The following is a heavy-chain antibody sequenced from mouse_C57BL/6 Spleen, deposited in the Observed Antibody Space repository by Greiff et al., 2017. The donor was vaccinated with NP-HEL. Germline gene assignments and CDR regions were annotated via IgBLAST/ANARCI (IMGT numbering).Heavy chain of an antibody. CDR3: AREVDYDDYFDY. CDR2: ILPGSGST. V-gene: IGHV1-9*01. CDR1: GYTFTGYW. J-gene: IGHJ2*01. Sequence: QVQLQQSGAELMKPGASVKLSCKATGYTFTGYWIEWVKQRPGHGLEWIGEILPGSGSTNYNEKFKGKATFTAVTTSNSTYMQLSSLTTEDSAIYDYAREVDYDDYFDYWGQGTTLTVSS. D-gene: IGHD2-4*01.